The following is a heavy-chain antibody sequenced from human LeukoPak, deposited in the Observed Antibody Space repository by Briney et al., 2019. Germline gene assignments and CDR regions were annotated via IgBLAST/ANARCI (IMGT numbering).Heavy chain of an antibody. CDR1: GGSFSGYY. V-gene: IGHV4-34*01. CDR3: ARSVCSGGSCYLFDY. CDR2: INHSGST. D-gene: IGHD2-15*01. J-gene: IGHJ4*02. Sequence: PSETLSLTCAVYGGSFSGYYWSWIRQPPGKGLEWIREINHSGSTNYNPSLKSRVTISVDTSKNQFSLKLSSVTAADTAVYYCARSVCSGGSCYLFDYWGQGTLVTVSS.